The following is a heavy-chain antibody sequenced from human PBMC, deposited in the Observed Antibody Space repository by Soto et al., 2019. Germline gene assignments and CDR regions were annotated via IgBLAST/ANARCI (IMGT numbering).Heavy chain of an antibody. J-gene: IGHJ4*02. D-gene: IGHD3-22*01. CDR2: ISSSSTYI. CDR3: ARRYYETSGYAYFDY. V-gene: IGHV3-11*03. CDR1: RFTFSDSY. Sequence: GGSLRLSCAASRFTFSDSYMSWIRQAPGKGLEWVSYISSSSTYIYYADSVKGRFTISRDNARQSLYLQMNSLRAEDTAIYYCARRYYETSGYAYFDYWGQGTLVTVSS.